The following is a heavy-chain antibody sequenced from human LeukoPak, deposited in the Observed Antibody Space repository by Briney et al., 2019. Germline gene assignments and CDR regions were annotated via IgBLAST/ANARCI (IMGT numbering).Heavy chain of an antibody. J-gene: IGHJ4*02. Sequence: PGGSLRLSCAASGFTVSTNYMGWVRQAPGKGLEWVSVIYSGGSTHYADSVKGRFIISRDNSKNTLYPQMNSLSVEDTAVYYCARGRDSGYEFGYWGQGSLVTVSS. CDR1: GFTVSTNY. V-gene: IGHV3-66*01. CDR2: IYSGGST. CDR3: ARGRDSGYEFGY. D-gene: IGHD5-12*01.